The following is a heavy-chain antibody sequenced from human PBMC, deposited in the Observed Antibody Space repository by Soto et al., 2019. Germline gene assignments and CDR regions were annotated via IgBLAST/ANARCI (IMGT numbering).Heavy chain of an antibody. D-gene: IGHD3-22*01. Sequence: EVQLVESGGGLVKPGGSLRLSCAASGFTFSSYSMNWVRQAPGKGLEWVSSISSSSSYIYYADSVKGRFTISRDNAKNSVYLQVNSVRAEDTAVYYCARVVDYYDPYYNYGMDVWGQGTTVTVS. CDR3: ARVVDYYDPYYNYGMDV. CDR1: GFTFSSYS. CDR2: ISSSSSYI. J-gene: IGHJ6*02. V-gene: IGHV3-21*01.